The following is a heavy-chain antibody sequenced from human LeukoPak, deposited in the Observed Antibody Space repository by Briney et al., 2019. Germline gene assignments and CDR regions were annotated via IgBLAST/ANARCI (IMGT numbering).Heavy chain of an antibody. CDR3: ARDQGATLVRGVTPYLDY. Sequence: TGGSLRLSCAASGFTFSSYAMHWVRQAPGKGLEWVSIISYDGSDEKFADSVKGRFTISRDNSKNMVFLQMNSLRAEDTAVYYCARDQGATLVRGVTPYLDYWGQGTPVSVSS. J-gene: IGHJ4*02. CDR2: ISYDGSDE. CDR1: GFTFSSYA. D-gene: IGHD3-10*01. V-gene: IGHV3-30*04.